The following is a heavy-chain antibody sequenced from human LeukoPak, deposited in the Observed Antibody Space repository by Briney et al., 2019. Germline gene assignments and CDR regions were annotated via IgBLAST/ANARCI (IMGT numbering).Heavy chain of an antibody. Sequence: PGGSLRLSCAASGFTFSTYWMSWVRQAPGKGLEWVANIHQDGNEKYYVDSVEGRFIISRDNAKNSLFLQMNNLRFEDSAVYYCARGDDFSGDYWGQGTLVTVSS. D-gene: IGHD2-21*02. J-gene: IGHJ4*02. V-gene: IGHV3-7*04. CDR1: GFTFSTYW. CDR3: ARGDDFSGDY. CDR2: IHQDGNEK.